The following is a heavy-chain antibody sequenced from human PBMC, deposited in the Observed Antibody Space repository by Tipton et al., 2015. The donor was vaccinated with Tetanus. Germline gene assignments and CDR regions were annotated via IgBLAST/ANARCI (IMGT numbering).Heavy chain of an antibody. CDR2: IKQDGSET. Sequence: SLRLSCAASGMTLSYFAMSWVRQAPGKGLEWVANIKQDGSETSYVDSVKGRFTVSRDNAKNSLSLQMNSLRAEDTAVYYCARGLRRLFCTSASCHPNWCDPWGQGTLVTVSS. J-gene: IGHJ5*02. CDR1: GMTLSYFA. V-gene: IGHV3-7*01. D-gene: IGHD2-2*01. CDR3: ARGLRRLFCTSASCHPNWCDP.